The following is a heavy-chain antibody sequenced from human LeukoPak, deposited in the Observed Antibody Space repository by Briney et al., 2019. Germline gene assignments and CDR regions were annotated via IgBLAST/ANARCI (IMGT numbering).Heavy chain of an antibody. J-gene: IGHJ6*03. Sequence: GSLRLSCAASGFTFSDYYMSWIRQAPGKGLEWIGNIYYNGRNTYYNPSLKSRVTVSVDTSKNQFSLKLTSVAATDTAVYFCARGYYYMDVWGKGTTVTVSS. CDR1: GFTFSDYY. CDR2: IYYNGRNT. V-gene: IGHV4-59*04. CDR3: ARGYYYMDV.